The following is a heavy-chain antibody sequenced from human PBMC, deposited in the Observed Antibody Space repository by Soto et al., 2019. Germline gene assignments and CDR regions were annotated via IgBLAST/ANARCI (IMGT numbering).Heavy chain of an antibody. J-gene: IGHJ5*02. CDR3: AAGTDGGWFDP. CDR1: GGSFSGYY. Sequence: PSETLSLTCAVYGGSFSGYYWSWIRQPPGKGLEWIGEINHSGSANYNPSLKSRVTISVDTSKNQFSLKLSSVTAADTAVYYCAAGTDGGWFDPWGQGTLVTVSS. D-gene: IGHD6-13*01. CDR2: INHSGSA. V-gene: IGHV4-34*01.